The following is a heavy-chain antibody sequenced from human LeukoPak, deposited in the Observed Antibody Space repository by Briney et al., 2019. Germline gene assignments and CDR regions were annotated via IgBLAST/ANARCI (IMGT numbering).Heavy chain of an antibody. D-gene: IGHD5-24*01. J-gene: IGHJ4*02. CDR1: GFTFDDYA. CDR2: ISGDGGST. CDR3: AKERDGYDVFDY. Sequence: PGGSLRLSYAASGFTFDDYAMHWVRQAPGKGLEWVSLISGDGGSTYYADSVKGRFTISRDNSKNSLYLQMNSLRTEDTALYYCAKERDGYDVFDYWGQGTLVTVSS. V-gene: IGHV3-43*02.